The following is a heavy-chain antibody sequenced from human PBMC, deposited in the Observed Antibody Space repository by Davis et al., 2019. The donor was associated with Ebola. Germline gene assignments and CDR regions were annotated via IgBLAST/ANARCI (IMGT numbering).Heavy chain of an antibody. D-gene: IGHD3-3*01. J-gene: IGHJ4*02. Sequence: AASVKVSCKASGGTFSSYTISWVRQAPGQGLEWMGRIIPIFGTANYAEKFQGRVTITADESTSTAYMELSSLRSEDTAVYYCARGSQDTSLLLDFIYWGQGTLVTVSS. CDR1: GGTFSSYT. CDR3: ARGSQDTSLLLDFIY. V-gene: IGHV1-69*13. CDR2: IIPIFGTA.